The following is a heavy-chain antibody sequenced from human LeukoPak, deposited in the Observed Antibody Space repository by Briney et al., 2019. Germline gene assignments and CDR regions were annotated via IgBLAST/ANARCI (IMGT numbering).Heavy chain of an antibody. Sequence: GGSLRLSCAASGFTFSSYSMNWVRQAPGKGLEWVSYISSSSSTIYYADSVKGRFTISRDTSENTLYLQMNSLRAEDTAVYYCAKDRIFSSGSKNFDSWGQGTLVTVSS. CDR2: ISSSSSTI. J-gene: IGHJ4*02. CDR3: AKDRIFSSGSKNFDS. CDR1: GFTFSSYS. V-gene: IGHV3-48*01. D-gene: IGHD5-18*01.